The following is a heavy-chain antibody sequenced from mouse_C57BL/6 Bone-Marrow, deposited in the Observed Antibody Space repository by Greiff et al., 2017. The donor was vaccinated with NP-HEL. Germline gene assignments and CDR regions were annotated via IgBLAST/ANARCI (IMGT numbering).Heavy chain of an antibody. CDR3: ARCGSSYRYFDF. CDR1: GYSFTGYY. V-gene: IGHV1-42*01. CDR2: INPSTGGT. D-gene: IGHD1-1*01. J-gene: IGHJ1*03. Sequence: VQLQQSGPELVKPGASVKISCKASGYSFTGYYMNWVKQSPEKSLEWIGEINPSTGGTTYNQKFKAKATLTVDKSSSTAYMQLKSLTSEDSSVYYCARCGSSYRYFDFWGTGTTVTVSS.